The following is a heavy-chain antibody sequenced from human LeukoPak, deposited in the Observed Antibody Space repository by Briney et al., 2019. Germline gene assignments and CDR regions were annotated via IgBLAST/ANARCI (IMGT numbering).Heavy chain of an antibody. D-gene: IGHD5-12*01. CDR1: GYTFTGHY. CDR2: INPNSGGT. CDR3: ARSRGGYDDY. Sequence: ASVKVSCKASGYTFTGHYVHWVRQAPGQGLEWMGWINPNSGGTNYAQKFQGRVTMTRDTSINTAYVELSRLRSDDTAVYYCARSRGGYDDYWGQGTLVTVSS. J-gene: IGHJ4*02. V-gene: IGHV1-2*02.